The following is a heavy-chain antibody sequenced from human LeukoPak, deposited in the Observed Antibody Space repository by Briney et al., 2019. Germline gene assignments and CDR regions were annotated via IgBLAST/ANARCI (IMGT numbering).Heavy chain of an antibody. D-gene: IGHD2-2*01. CDR2: IWYDGSNK. CDR1: GFTFSSYG. CDR3: AREHCSSTSCYHHYYYYGMDV. V-gene: IGHV3-33*01. Sequence: GRSLRLSCAASGFTFSSYGMHWVRQAPGKGLEWVAVIWYDGSNKYYADSVKGRFTISRDNSKNTLYLQMNSLRAEDTAVYYCAREHCSSTSCYHHYYYYGMDVWGQGTTVTVSS. J-gene: IGHJ6*02.